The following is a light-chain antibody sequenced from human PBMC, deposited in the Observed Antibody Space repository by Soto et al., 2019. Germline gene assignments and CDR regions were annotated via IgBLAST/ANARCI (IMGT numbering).Light chain of an antibody. Sequence: SYELTQPPSVSVAPGKTARITCGGNNIGSKSVHWYQQKPGQAPVLVIYYDSDRPSGIPERFSGSNSGNTATLTISRVEAGDEADYYCQVWDSSSDLFYVFGTGTKLTVL. CDR1: NIGSKS. CDR2: YDS. V-gene: IGLV3-21*04. CDR3: QVWDSSSDLFYV. J-gene: IGLJ1*01.